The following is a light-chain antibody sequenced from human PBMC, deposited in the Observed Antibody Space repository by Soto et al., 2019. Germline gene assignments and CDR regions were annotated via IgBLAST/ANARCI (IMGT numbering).Light chain of an antibody. CDR3: QQRNNWPPIT. CDR2: NAS. CDR1: QSVSSS. Sequence: MVLTQSPLTLSWTPGEGGTLSCAASQSVSSSLAWYQQKPGQAPRLLIYNASNRATGIPVRFSGSGSGTDFTLTISSLEPEDFAVYYCQQRNNWPPITCGQGTRL. J-gene: IGKJ5*01. V-gene: IGKV3-11*01.